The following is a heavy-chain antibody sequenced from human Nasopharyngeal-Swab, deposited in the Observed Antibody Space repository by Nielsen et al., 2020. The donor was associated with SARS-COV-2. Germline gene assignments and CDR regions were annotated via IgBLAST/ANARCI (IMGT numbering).Heavy chain of an antibody. J-gene: IGHJ5*02. CDR3: ARQETIFGVASNWFDP. D-gene: IGHD3-3*01. CDR1: GSSFTSYW. CDR2: IDPSDSYT. Sequence: GGSLRLSCKGSGSSFTSYWISWVRQMPGKGLEWMGRIDPSDSYTNYSPSFQGHVTISADKSISTAYLQWSSLKASDTAMYYCARQETIFGVASNWFDPWGQGTLVTVSS. V-gene: IGHV5-10-1*01.